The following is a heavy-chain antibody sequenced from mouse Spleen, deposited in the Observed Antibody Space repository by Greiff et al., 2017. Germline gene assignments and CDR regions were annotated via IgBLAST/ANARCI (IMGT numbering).Heavy chain of an antibody. CDR2: ISSGSSTI. V-gene: IGHV5-17*01. Sequence: EVKVVESGGGLVKPGGSLKLSCAASGFTFSDYGMHWVRQAPEKGLEWVAYISSGSSTIYYADTVKGRFTISRDNAKNTLFLQMTSLRSEDTAMYYCARPEDGYAPWFAYWGQGTLVTVSA. J-gene: IGHJ3*01. CDR1: GFTFSDYG. CDR3: ARPEDGYAPWFAY. D-gene: IGHD2-2*01.